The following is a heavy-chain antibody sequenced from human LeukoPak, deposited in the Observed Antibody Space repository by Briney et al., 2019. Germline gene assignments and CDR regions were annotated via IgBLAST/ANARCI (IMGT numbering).Heavy chain of an antibody. CDR2: ISSSSSYI. J-gene: IGHJ6*02. D-gene: IGHD2-2*01. CDR1: GFTFSSYS. Sequence: GGSLRLSCAASGFTFSSYSMNWVRQAPGKGLEWVSSISSSSSYIYYADSVKGRFTISRDNDKNSLYLQMNSLRAEDTAVYYCARVPVVGAYYYGMDVWGQGTTVTVSS. CDR3: ARVPVVGAYYYGMDV. V-gene: IGHV3-21*01.